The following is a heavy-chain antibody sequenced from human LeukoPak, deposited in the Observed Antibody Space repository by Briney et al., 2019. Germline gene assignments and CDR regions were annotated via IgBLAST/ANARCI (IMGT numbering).Heavy chain of an antibody. J-gene: IGHJ4*02. CDR3: AKVFEVRGARRPKDY. D-gene: IGHD3-10*01. V-gene: IGHV3-30*18. Sequence: GGSLKLSCAASGFTFSNYGMHWVRQAPGKGLEWVALISYDGGNKFYADSVRDRFTISRDNSKNTLFLQMNSLRIEDTAVYYCAKVFEVRGARRPKDYWGQGTLVIVSS. CDR1: GFTFSNYG. CDR2: ISYDGGNK.